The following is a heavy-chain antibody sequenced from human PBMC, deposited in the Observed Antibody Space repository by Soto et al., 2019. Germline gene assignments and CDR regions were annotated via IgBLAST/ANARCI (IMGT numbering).Heavy chain of an antibody. Sequence: QVQLVESGGGVVQPGRSLRLSCAASGFTFSSYAMHWVRQAPGKGLEWVAVISYDGSNKYYADSVKGRFTISRDNSKNTLYLQMNSLRAEDTAVYYCARDRYCSGGSCYSYYFAYWGQGTLVTVSS. CDR3: ARDRYCSGGSCYSYYFAY. CDR1: GFTFSSYA. V-gene: IGHV3-30-3*01. CDR2: ISYDGSNK. J-gene: IGHJ4*02. D-gene: IGHD2-15*01.